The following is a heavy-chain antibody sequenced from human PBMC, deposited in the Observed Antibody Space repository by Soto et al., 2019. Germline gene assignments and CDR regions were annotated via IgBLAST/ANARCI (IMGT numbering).Heavy chain of an antibody. CDR2: ISSSSSYI. J-gene: IGHJ4*02. CDR3: ARPSSGYYSPLDY. Sequence: GALRLSCAASGFTFSSYSMNWVRQAPGKGLEWVSSISSSSSYIYYADSVKGRFTISSDNAKNSLYLQMNSLRAEDTAVYYCARPSSGYYSPLDYWGQGTLVAVSS. D-gene: IGHD3-22*01. V-gene: IGHV3-21*01. CDR1: GFTFSSYS.